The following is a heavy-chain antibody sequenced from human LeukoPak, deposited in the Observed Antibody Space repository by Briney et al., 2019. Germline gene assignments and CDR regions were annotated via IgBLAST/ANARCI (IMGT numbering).Heavy chain of an antibody. V-gene: IGHV5-51*01. CDR1: GYSFTAYW. CDR2: IYPADSDT. Sequence: GESLKISCKGSGYSFTAYWIGWVRQMPGKGLEWMGIIYPADSDTRYSLSFQGQVTISADKSISTAYLQWSSLKASDTAIYYCARSISPRHSRSPQSLEHWGQGTLVTVSS. J-gene: IGHJ1*01. CDR3: ARSISPRHSRSPQSLEH. D-gene: IGHD6-13*01.